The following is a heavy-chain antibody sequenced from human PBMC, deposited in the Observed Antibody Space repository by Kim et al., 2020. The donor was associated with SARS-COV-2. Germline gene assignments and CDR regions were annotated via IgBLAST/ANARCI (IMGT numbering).Heavy chain of an antibody. CDR1: GFTFDDYA. D-gene: IGHD5-12*01. Sequence: GGSLRLSCAASGFTFDDYAMHWVRQAPGKGLEWVSLISGDGGSTYYADSVKGRFTISRDNSKNSLYLQMNSLRTEDTALYYCAKDLEMATIGVDAFDIWGQGTMVTVSS. V-gene: IGHV3-43*02. CDR2: ISGDGGST. CDR3: AKDLEMATIGVDAFDI. J-gene: IGHJ3*02.